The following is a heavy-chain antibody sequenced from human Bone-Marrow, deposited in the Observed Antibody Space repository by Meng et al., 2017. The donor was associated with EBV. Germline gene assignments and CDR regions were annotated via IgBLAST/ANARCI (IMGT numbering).Heavy chain of an antibody. J-gene: IGHJ4*02. CDR1: GFIFTEYY. D-gene: IGHD3-16*01. CDR3: ARDRYGLFDY. V-gene: IGHV3-11*01. CDR2: SSSRATTI. Sequence: QVQLVESGGGLVKPGGYLRLSCAASGFIFTEYYMSWVRQAPGKGPEWISSSSSRATTIQYADSVKGRFTISRDNAKNSLYLQLSSLRVDDTAVYYCARDRYGLFDYWGQGTLVTVSS.